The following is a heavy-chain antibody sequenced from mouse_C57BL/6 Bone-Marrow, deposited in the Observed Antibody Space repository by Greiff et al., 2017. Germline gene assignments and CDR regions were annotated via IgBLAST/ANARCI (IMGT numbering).Heavy chain of an antibody. Sequence: QVQLQQPGAELVLPVASVQLSCKSSGYTFPRYWMHWVKQRPGQGLEWIGEIDPSDSYTNYNQKFTGKSTLTVDKSSSTAYLQLSSLTSEDSAVYYCARAHYYYGSSYAMDYWGQGTSVTVAS. D-gene: IGHD1-1*01. V-gene: IGHV1-69*01. J-gene: IGHJ4*01. CDR2: IDPSDSYT. CDR1: GYTFPRYW. CDR3: ARAHYYYGSSYAMDY.